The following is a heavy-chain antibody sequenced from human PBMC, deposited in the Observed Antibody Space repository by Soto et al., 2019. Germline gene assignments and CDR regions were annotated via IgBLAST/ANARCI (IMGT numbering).Heavy chain of an antibody. Sequence: PSETLSLTCTVSGGSISSSIYYWAWIRQPPGKGLDWIGSIYYSGSTYYNPSLKSRVTISVDTSKNQFSLKLSSVTAADTAVYFCARVRGMTTATTDCDMDVWGQGTTVTVSS. CDR3: ARVRGMTTATTDCDMDV. CDR2: IYYSGST. J-gene: IGHJ6*02. D-gene: IGHD4-17*01. CDR1: GGSISSSIYY. V-gene: IGHV4-39*01.